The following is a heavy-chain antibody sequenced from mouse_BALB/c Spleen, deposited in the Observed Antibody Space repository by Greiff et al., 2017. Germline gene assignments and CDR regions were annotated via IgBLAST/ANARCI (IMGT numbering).Heavy chain of an antibody. V-gene: IGHV5-6*02. CDR2: ISSGGSYT. CDR1: GFTFSSYG. Sequence: DVKLVESGGDLVKPGGSLKLSCAASGFTFSSYGMSWVRQNPDKRLEWVATISSGGSYTYYPDSVKGRFTISRDNATITLYLQMRSLKSEDTAMYYCAKKAQFPLFAYWGQGTLVTVAA. J-gene: IGHJ3*01. CDR3: AKKAQFPLFAY.